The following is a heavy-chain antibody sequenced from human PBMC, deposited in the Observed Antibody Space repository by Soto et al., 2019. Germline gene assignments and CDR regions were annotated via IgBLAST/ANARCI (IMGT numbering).Heavy chain of an antibody. Sequence: SETLSLTCTVSGGSISSGDYYWSWIRQPPGKGLEWIGYIYYSGSTYYNPSLKSRATISVDTSKNQFSLKLSSVTAADTAVYYCARGYSYGYYFDYWGQGTLVTVSS. D-gene: IGHD5-18*01. CDR1: GGSISSGDYY. CDR3: ARGYSYGYYFDY. V-gene: IGHV4-30-4*01. CDR2: IYYSGST. J-gene: IGHJ4*02.